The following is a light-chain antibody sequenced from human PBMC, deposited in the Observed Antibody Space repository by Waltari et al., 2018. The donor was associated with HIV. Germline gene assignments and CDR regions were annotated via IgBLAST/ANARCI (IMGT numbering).Light chain of an antibody. Sequence: QSVLTQPPSVSAAPGQKVTIPCSRSRSNIGNDYVSWYQHRPGAAPRLLIYDNRKRPSGIPDRFSGSESGTSATLAITGLQTGDEADYYCGTWDRTLGGGVFGGGTKLTVL. CDR2: DNR. CDR3: GTWDRTLGGGV. V-gene: IGLV1-51*01. J-gene: IGLJ3*02. CDR1: RSNIGNDY.